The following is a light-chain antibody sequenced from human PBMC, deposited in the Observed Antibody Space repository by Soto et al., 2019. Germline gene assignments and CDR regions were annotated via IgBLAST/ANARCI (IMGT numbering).Light chain of an antibody. CDR3: QQYNSYRT. CDR2: DAS. CDR1: QSINSW. Sequence: DIQMTQSPSTLSASVGDRVTITCRASQSINSWLSWYQQKPGKAPKLLIYDASSLESWVPSRFSGSGSGTEFTLIISSLQPDDVATYYFQQYNSYRTFGQGTQVEIK. V-gene: IGKV1-5*01. J-gene: IGKJ1*01.